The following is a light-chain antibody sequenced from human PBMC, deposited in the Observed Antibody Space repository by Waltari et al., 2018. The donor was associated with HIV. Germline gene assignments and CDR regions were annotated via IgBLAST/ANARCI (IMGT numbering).Light chain of an antibody. CDR1: QSLRRTY. V-gene: IGKV3-20*01. CDR2: GAS. Sequence: EIVLTQSPDTLSLSPGEGATLSCRASQSLRRTYLAWYQQKPGQAPRLLIYGASTRAPGIPDRFSGRGSGTDFTLTISRLEPEDFAVYYCQQYDNSPVTFGQGTRLEIK. CDR3: QQYDNSPVT. J-gene: IGKJ5*01.